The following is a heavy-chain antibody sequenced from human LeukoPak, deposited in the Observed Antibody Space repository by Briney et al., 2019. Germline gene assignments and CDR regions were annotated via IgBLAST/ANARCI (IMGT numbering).Heavy chain of an antibody. CDR3: ARDRPRIAVAGPMSFDY. J-gene: IGHJ4*02. D-gene: IGHD6-19*01. Sequence: ASVKVSCKASGYTFSSDVISRVRQAPGQGLEWMGWISAYNGNTHYAQKLQGRVTMTTETSTSTAYMELRGLRSDDMAVYYCARDRPRIAVAGPMSFDYWGQGTLVTVSS. CDR2: ISAYNGNT. CDR1: GYTFSSDV. V-gene: IGHV1-18*03.